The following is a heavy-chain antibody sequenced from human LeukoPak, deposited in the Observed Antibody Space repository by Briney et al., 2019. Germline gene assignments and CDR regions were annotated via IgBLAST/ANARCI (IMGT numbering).Heavy chain of an antibody. D-gene: IGHD4-17*01. CDR3: ARGPTTKYFDS. Sequence: PSETLSLTCTVSGGSISSSTYYWGWIRQPPGKGLEWIATIYYSGTTYYNPSLKSRVTISVDTSKNQFYLILSSVTAADTAVYYCARGPTTKYFDSWGQGTLVTVSS. CDR2: IYYSGTT. V-gene: IGHV4-39*01. J-gene: IGHJ4*02. CDR1: GGSISSSTYY.